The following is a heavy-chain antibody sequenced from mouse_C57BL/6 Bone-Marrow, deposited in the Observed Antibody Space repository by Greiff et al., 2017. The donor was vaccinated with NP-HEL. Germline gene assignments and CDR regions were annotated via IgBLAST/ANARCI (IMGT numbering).Heavy chain of an antibody. CDR2: ISSGSSTI. J-gene: IGHJ4*01. CDR3: ANYGKNYAMDY. CDR1: GFTFSDYG. Sequence: EVKLVESGGGLVKPGGSLKLSCAASGFTFSDYGMHWVRQAPEKGLEWVAYISSGSSTIYYADTVKGRFTISRDNAKNTLFLQMTSLRSEDTAMYYCANYGKNYAMDYWGQGTSVTVSS. D-gene: IGHD2-1*01. V-gene: IGHV5-17*01.